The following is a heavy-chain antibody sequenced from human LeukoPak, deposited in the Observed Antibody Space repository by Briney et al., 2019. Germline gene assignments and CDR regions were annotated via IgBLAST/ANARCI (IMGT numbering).Heavy chain of an antibody. CDR2: INNSGST. D-gene: IGHD3-10*01. CDR3: ARGLSPRINMVRGVRPPFRGVFDY. V-gene: IGHV4-34*01. CDR1: GGSFSGYY. J-gene: IGHJ4*02. Sequence: SETLSLTCAVSGGSFSGYYWSWIRQPPGKGLEWIGEINNSGSTNYNPSLKSRVTISVNTTKNQFSLKFSYMTAADTAVYYCARGLSPRINMVRGVRPPFRGVFDYWGQGTLVTVSS.